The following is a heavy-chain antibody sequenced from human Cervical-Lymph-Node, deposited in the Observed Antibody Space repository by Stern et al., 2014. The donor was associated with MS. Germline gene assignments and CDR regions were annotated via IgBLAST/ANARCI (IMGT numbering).Heavy chain of an antibody. Sequence: EVQLLESGGGLVKPGGSLRLSCAVSGFTFSNYTMNWVRQAPGKGLEWVSSISSSSRYIYYANSVKGRFTISRDNAKNSLYLQMSSLRADDTAVYYCTRARRGFDYWGQGSLVTVSS. CDR2: ISSSSRYI. CDR1: GFTFSNYT. J-gene: IGHJ4*02. CDR3: TRARRGFDY. V-gene: IGHV3-21*01.